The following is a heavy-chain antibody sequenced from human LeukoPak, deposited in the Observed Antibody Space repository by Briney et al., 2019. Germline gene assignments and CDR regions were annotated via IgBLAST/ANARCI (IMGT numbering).Heavy chain of an antibody. CDR2: IYYSGST. CDR1: GGSISSYY. J-gene: IGHJ4*02. V-gene: IGHV4-59*08. Sequence: SETLSLTCTVSGGSISSYYWSWTRQPPGKGLEWIGYIYYSGSTNYNPSLKSRVTISVDTSKNQFSLKLSSVTAADTAVYYCARVVGSYYFDYWGQGTLVTVSS. CDR3: ARVVGSYYFDY. D-gene: IGHD2-15*01.